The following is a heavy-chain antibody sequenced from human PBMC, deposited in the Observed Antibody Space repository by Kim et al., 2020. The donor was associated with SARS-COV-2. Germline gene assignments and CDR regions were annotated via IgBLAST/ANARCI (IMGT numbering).Heavy chain of an antibody. J-gene: IGHJ3*02. D-gene: IGHD6-19*01. Sequence: YAGSVKGRFTISRDNAKNTLYLQMNSLRAEDTAVYYCARGRTSVAGAFDIWGQGTMVTVSS. V-gene: IGHV3-74*01. CDR3: ARGRTSVAGAFDI.